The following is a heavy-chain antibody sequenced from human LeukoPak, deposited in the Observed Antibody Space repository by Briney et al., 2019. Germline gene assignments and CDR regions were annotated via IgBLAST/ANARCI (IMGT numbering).Heavy chain of an antibody. D-gene: IGHD2-2*01. J-gene: IGHJ6*03. CDR2: INWNGGST. CDR1: GFTFDDYG. Sequence: GGSLRLSCAASGFTFDDYGMSWVRQAPGKGLEWVSGINWNGGSTGYADSVKGRFTVSRDNAKNSLYLQMNSLRAEDTALYYCARTYCSSTSCYYYYYMDVWGKGTTVTVSS. CDR3: ARTYCSSTSCYYYYYMDV. V-gene: IGHV3-20*04.